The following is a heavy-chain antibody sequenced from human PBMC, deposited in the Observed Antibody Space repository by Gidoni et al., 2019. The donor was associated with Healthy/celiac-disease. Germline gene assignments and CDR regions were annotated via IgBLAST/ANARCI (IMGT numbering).Heavy chain of an antibody. Sequence: EVQLVESGGGLVKPGGSLRLSCAASGFTFSSYSMNWVRQAPGNGLEWVSSLSSSSSYIYYADSVKGRFTISRDNAKNSLYLQMNSLRAEDTAVYYWARDDYSNLNWFDPWGQGTLVTVSS. J-gene: IGHJ5*02. CDR1: GFTFSSYS. V-gene: IGHV3-21*01. CDR2: LSSSSSYI. D-gene: IGHD4-4*01. CDR3: ARDDYSNLNWFDP.